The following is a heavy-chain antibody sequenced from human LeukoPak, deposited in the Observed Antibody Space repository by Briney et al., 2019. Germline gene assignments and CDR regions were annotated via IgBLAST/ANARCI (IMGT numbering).Heavy chain of an antibody. V-gene: IGHV1-18*01. CDR2: ISAYNGNT. Sequence: GASVKVSCKASGYTFTSYGISWVRQAPGQGLEWMGWISAYNGNTNYAQKLQGRVTMTTDTSTSTAYMELRSLRSDDTAVYYCARAVVVVVAATTLSHYFDYWGQGTLVTVSS. CDR1: GYTFTSYG. D-gene: IGHD2-15*01. J-gene: IGHJ4*02. CDR3: ARAVVVVVAATTLSHYFDY.